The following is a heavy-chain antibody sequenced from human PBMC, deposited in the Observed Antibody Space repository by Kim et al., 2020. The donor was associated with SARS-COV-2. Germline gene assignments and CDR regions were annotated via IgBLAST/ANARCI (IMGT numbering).Heavy chain of an antibody. Sequence: PPLKRRVHISIDTSKTRFSLKLSSVTAADTAVYYCARQDDSSGYQQVDYWGQGTLVTVSS. V-gene: IGHV4-31*02. J-gene: IGHJ4*02. D-gene: IGHD3-22*01. CDR3: ARQDDSSGYQQVDY.